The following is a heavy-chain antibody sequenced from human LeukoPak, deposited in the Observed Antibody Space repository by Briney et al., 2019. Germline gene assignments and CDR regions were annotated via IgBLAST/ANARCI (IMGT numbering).Heavy chain of an antibody. J-gene: IGHJ6*02. Sequence: PGGPLRLSCAASGFTFSSYEIHWVRQARGKGLEWVSKIGGIGSIMYADSVKGRFTISTDSAKSSVYLQMNSLRAEDTAVYYCARRLPYYGMDVWGQGTTVTVSS. V-gene: IGHV3-48*03. CDR3: ARRLPYYGMDV. CDR2: IGGIGSI. CDR1: GFTFSSYE.